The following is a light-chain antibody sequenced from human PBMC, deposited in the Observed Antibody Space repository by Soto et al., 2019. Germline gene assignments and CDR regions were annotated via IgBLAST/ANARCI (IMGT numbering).Light chain of an antibody. V-gene: IGKV1-12*01. CDR1: PGISSG. J-gene: IGKJ4*02. CDR3: QQSNSFPLT. CDR2: AAS. Sequence: DIPMTQSPSSVSASVGDRVTITCRASPGISSGLAWYQQKPGKAPKLLIYAASSLQSGVPSRFSGSGSGTDFTLTISSRQPEALATYYGQQSNSFPLTFGGGTKVEIK.